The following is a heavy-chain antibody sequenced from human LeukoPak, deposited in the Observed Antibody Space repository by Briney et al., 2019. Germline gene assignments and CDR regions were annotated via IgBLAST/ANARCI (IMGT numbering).Heavy chain of an antibody. CDR1: GFTFSDYE. D-gene: IGHD3-22*01. CDR3: AAGYYHGGLNY. Sequence: GGSLRLSCAASGFTFSDYEMHWVRQAPGKGLDWVSYISSSGSTIYYADSVKGRFTISRDNAENSLFLQMNSLRAEDTAVYYCAAGYYHGGLNYWGQGTLVTVSS. CDR2: ISSSGSTI. J-gene: IGHJ4*02. V-gene: IGHV3-48*03.